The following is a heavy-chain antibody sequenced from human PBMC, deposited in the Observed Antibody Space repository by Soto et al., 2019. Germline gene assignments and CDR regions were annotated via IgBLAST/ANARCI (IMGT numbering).Heavy chain of an antibody. J-gene: IGHJ5*02. CDR2: VKSDGTTT. V-gene: IGHV3-74*03. CDR1: GDSISSYY. D-gene: IGHD3-10*01. Sequence: ETLSLTCTVSGDSISSYYWSWVRQAPGKGLVWVSRVKSDGTTTTYADFAKGRFIISRDNTKNTLYLQMNSLRVEDTAMYHCVRSGWFAPWGHVSLVTVAS. CDR3: VRSGWFAP.